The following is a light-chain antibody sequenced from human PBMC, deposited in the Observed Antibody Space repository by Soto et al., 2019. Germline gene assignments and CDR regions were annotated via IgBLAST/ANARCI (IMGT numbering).Light chain of an antibody. CDR2: LGS. V-gene: IGKV2-28*01. CDR3: MQALQTPAT. J-gene: IGKJ4*01. CDR1: QSLLHSNGYNY. Sequence: DIVMTQSPLSLPVTPGEPASISCRSSQSLLHSNGYNYLDWYLQEPGQSPQLLIYLGSNRASGVPDRFSGSGSGTDFTLKISRVEAEDVGVYYCMQALQTPATFGGGTKVDIK.